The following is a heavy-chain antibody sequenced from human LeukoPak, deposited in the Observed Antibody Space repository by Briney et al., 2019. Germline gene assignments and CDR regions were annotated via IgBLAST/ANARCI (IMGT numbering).Heavy chain of an antibody. J-gene: IGHJ3*02. CDR1: GFTFSDYY. CDR2: ISSSGSTI. V-gene: IGHV3-11*04. CDR3: ARSYGDYVHAFDI. D-gene: IGHD4-17*01. Sequence: GGSLRLSCAASGFTFSDYYMGWIRQAPGKGREWVSYISSSGSTIYYADSVKGRFTISRDNAKNSLYLQMNSLRAEDTAVYYCARSYGDYVHAFDIWGQGTMVTVSS.